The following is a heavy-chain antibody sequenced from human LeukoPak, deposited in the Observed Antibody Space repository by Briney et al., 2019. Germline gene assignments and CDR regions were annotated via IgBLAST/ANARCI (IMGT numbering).Heavy chain of an antibody. V-gene: IGHV4-38-2*01. CDR1: GYSISSGYY. Sequence: SETLSRTGAVSGYSISSGYYWGWIRQPPGKGLEWIGSIYHSGSTYYNPSLKSRVTISVDTSKNQFSLKLSSVTAADTAVYYCARLNDVVVPAAIVLDYWGQGTLVTVSS. CDR3: ARLNDVVVPAAIVLDY. D-gene: IGHD2-2*01. CDR2: IYHSGST. J-gene: IGHJ4*02.